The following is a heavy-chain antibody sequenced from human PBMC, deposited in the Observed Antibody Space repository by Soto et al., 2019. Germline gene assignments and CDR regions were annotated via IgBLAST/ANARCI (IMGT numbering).Heavy chain of an antibody. Sequence: QVQLLQSGTEVKKPGDSVRVSCKASGYTFTGYAFSWVRQAPGQGLEWMGWISAYSGDTIYSEKLQGRITMTTDPSTSTAYMEVRSLRSDDTAVYYRARCSTGYGDYGLSLKYWGQGTLVAVSS. V-gene: IGHV1-18*01. CDR2: ISAYSGDT. J-gene: IGHJ1*01. D-gene: IGHD4-17*01. CDR1: GYTFTGYA. CDR3: ARCSTGYGDYGLSLKY.